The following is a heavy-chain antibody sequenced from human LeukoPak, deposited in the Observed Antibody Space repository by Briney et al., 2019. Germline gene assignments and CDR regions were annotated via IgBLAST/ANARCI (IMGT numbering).Heavy chain of an antibody. D-gene: IGHD3-22*01. J-gene: IGHJ4*02. Sequence: PGGSLRLSCAASGFTFTPYAMNWVRQAPGKGLEWVSAINWNGGSTGYADSVKGRFTISRDNAKNSLYLQMNSLRAEDTALYYCARDLPQIEYWGQGTLVTVSS. CDR1: GFTFTPYA. CDR3: ARDLPQIEY. V-gene: IGHV3-20*04. CDR2: INWNGGST.